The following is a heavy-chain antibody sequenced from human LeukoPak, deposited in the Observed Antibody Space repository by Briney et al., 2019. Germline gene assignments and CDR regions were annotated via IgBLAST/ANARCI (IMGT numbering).Heavy chain of an antibody. J-gene: IGHJ4*02. CDR1: GYTFTSYG. V-gene: IGHV1-18*01. D-gene: IGHD3-10*01. CDR3: ARDLYRYGSGRAFDY. Sequence: GASVKVSCKASGYTFTSYGISWVRQAPGQGLEWMGWISAYNGNTNYAQKLQGRVTMTTDTSTSTAYMELRSLRSDDTAVYYCARDLYRYGSGRAFDYWGQGTLVTVSS. CDR2: ISAYNGNT.